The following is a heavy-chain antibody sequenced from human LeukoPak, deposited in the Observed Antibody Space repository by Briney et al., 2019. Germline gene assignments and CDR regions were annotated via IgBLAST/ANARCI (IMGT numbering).Heavy chain of an antibody. D-gene: IGHD3-3*01. CDR1: GFTFSSYS. J-gene: IGHJ3*02. CDR3: ARDQTYYDFWSGRSPI. Sequence: GGSLRLSCAASGFTFSSYSMNWVRQAPGKGLEWVSYISSSSSTIYYADSVKGRFTISRDNAKNSLYLQMNSLRDEDTAVYYCARDQTYYDFWSGRSPIWGQGTMVTVSS. V-gene: IGHV3-48*02. CDR2: ISSSSSTI.